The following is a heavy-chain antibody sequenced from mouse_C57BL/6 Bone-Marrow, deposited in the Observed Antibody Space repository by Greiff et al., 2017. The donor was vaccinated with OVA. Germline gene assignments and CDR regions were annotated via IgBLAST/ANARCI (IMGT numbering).Heavy chain of an antibody. V-gene: IGHV5-15*01. J-gene: IGHJ1*03. CDR2: ISNLAYSI. CDR3: ARPTYYYGSSYWYFDV. D-gene: IGHD1-1*01. Sequence: DVKLQESGGGLVQPGGSLKLSCAASGFTFSDYGMAWVRQAPRKGPEWVAFISNLAYSIYYADTVTGRFTISRENAKNTLYLEMSSLRSEDTAMYYCARPTYYYGSSYWYFDVWGTGTTVTVSS. CDR1: GFTFSDYG.